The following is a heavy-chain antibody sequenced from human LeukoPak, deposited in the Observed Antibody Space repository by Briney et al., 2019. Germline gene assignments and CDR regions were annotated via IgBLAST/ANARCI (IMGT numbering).Heavy chain of an antibody. J-gene: IGHJ5*02. D-gene: IGHD6-19*01. CDR1: GFTVSSNY. CDR2: INTDGTTT. CDR3: ARQYTVIAVAVEP. Sequence: GGSLRLSCAASGFTVSSNYMSWVRQAPGKGLVWVSRINTDGTTTNYADSVKGRFTISRDSAKNTLYLQMNSLRDEDTGVYYCARQYTVIAVAVEPWGQGTLVTVSS. V-gene: IGHV3-74*01.